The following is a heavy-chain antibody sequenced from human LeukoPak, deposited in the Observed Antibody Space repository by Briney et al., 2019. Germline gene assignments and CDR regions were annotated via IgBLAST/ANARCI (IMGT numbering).Heavy chain of an antibody. CDR1: GGSITSGADY. CDR2: IYSSGST. CDR3: ARLQYSYGRGYYFDY. V-gene: IGHV4-61*02. D-gene: IGHD5-18*01. J-gene: IGHJ4*02. Sequence: SETLSLTCTVSGGSITSGADYWSWIRQPAGKGLEWIGRIYSSGSTNDNPSLKSRATISLDTSKNQFSLKLSSVTAADTAVCYCARLQYSYGRGYYFDYWGQGTLVTVSS.